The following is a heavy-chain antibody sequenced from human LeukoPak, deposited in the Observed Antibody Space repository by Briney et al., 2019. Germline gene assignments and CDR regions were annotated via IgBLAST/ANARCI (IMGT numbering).Heavy chain of an antibody. CDR1: GYTFTSYG. V-gene: IGHV1-18*04. D-gene: IGHD2-2*01. J-gene: IGHJ4*02. CDR3: ARRGYCSSTSCEKFDY. Sequence: ASVKVSCTASGYTFTSYGISWVRQAPGQGLEWMGWISAYNGNTNYAQKLQGRVTMTTDTSTSTAYMELRSLRSDDTAVYYCARRGYCSSTSCEKFDYWGQGTLVTVSS. CDR2: ISAYNGNT.